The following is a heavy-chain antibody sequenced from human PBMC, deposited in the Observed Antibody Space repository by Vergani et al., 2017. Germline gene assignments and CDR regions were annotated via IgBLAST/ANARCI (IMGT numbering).Heavy chain of an antibody. J-gene: IGHJ4*02. D-gene: IGHD3-22*01. CDR1: GGTFSSYT. CDR2: IIPILGIA. Sequence: QVQLVQSGAEVKKPGSSVKVSCKASGGTFSSYTISWVRQAPGQGLEWMGRIIPILGIANYAQKFQGRVTLTADKSTSTAYMELSSLRSEDTAVYYCAGDSGNYYDSSADYWGQGTLVTVSS. V-gene: IGHV1-69*08. CDR3: AGDSGNYYDSSADY.